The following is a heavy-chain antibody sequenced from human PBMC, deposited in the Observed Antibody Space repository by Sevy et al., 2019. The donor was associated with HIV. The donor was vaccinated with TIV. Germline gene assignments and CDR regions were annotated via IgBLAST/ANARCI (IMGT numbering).Heavy chain of an antibody. D-gene: IGHD2-2*01. CDR3: ARQLLEPSSSTSCYKEWFDP. CDR1: GGSISSSSYY. V-gene: IGHV4-39*01. CDR2: IYYSGST. J-gene: IGHJ5*02. Sequence: SETLSLTCTVSGGSISSSSYYWGWIRQPPGKGLAWIGSIYYSGSTYYNPSLKSRVTISVDTSKNQFSLKLSSVTAADTAVYYCARQLLEPSSSTSCYKEWFDPWGQGTLVTVSS.